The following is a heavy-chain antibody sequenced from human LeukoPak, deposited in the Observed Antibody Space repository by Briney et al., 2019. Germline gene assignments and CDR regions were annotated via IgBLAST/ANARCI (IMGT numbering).Heavy chain of an antibody. J-gene: IGHJ4*02. V-gene: IGHV1-69*01. CDR2: IIPIFGTA. CDR3: ARVVHYGDYSFDY. D-gene: IGHD4-17*01. Sequence: GALVKVSCKASGGTFSSYAISWVRQAPGQGLEWMGGIIPIFGTANYAQKFQGRVTITADESTSTAYMELSSLRSEDTAVYYCARVVHYGDYSFDYWGQGTLVTVSS. CDR1: GGTFSSYA.